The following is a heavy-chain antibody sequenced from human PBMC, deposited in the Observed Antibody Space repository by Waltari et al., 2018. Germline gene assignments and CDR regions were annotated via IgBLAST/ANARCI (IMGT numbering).Heavy chain of an antibody. CDR3: ARDNGPVWFGESGDY. D-gene: IGHD3-10*01. Sequence: QVQLVESGGGVVQPGRSLRRSCADSGSTFSSYAMHWVRQATGKGLEWVAVISYDGSNKYYADSVKGRFTISRDNSKNTLYLQMNSLRAEDTAVYYCARDNGPVWFGESGDYWGQGTLVTVSS. V-gene: IGHV3-30-3*01. CDR2: ISYDGSNK. J-gene: IGHJ4*02. CDR1: GSTFSSYA.